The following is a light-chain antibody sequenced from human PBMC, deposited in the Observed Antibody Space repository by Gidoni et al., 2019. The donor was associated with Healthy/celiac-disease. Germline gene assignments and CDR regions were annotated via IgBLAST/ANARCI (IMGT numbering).Light chain of an antibody. Sequence: GPLALSPGGTTTRSCRTRRGVSSSYLARYKQKPGQAPRLLIYGATSRATGIPDRFSGSGSETDFTLTIRRLEAEDFAVYYWQQYGSARTFGQGTKVEIK. CDR2: GAT. CDR3: QQYGSART. J-gene: IGKJ1*01. CDR1: RGVSSSY. V-gene: IGKV3-20*01.